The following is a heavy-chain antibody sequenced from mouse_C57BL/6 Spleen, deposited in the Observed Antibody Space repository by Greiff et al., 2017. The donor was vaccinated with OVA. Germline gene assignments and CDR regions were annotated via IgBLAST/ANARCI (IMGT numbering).Heavy chain of an antibody. CDR1: GFTFSDYG. CDR2: LSSGSSTI. Sequence: DVKLVESGGGLVKPGGSLKLSCAASGFTFSDYGMHWVRQAPEKGLEWVAYLSSGSSTIYYADTVKGRFTISRDNAKNTLFLQMTSLRSEDTAMYYCARGDAWFAYWGQGTLVTVSA. CDR3: ARGDAWFAY. V-gene: IGHV5-17*01. D-gene: IGHD3-3*01. J-gene: IGHJ3*01.